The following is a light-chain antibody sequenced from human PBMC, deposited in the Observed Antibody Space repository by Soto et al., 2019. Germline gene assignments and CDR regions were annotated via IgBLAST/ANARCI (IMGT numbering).Light chain of an antibody. V-gene: IGKV3-11*01. CDR2: DAS. J-gene: IGKJ2*01. CDR1: QSVKYY. Sequence: EIVLTQSPATLSLSPGERATLSCRASQSVKYYVAWYQQKPGQAPRLLISDASDRATGIPARFSGSGSGTDFTLTISSLEPEDFAVYYCSQRSKWQYTFGHGTQLEI. CDR3: SQRSKWQYT.